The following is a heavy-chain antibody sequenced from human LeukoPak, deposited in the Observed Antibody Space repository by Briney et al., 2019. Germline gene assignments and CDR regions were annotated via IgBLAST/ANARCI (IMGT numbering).Heavy chain of an antibody. J-gene: IGHJ4*02. CDR2: ISYDGAKK. CDR1: GFTFSSHA. Sequence: GGSLRLSCAASGFTFSSHAMHWVCQAPGKGLEWVAVISYDGAKKNYADSVKGRFTISRDNSKNTQYLQMNSLRAEDTAVYYCARDSPVRGYVPYYFDYWGQGTLVTVSS. D-gene: IGHD5-12*01. CDR3: ARDSPVRGYVPYYFDY. V-gene: IGHV3-30*04.